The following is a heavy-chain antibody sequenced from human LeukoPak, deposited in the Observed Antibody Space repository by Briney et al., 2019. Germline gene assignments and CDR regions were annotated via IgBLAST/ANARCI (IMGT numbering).Heavy chain of an antibody. V-gene: IGHV1-46*01. CDR3: ARDTRRRDYDILTGYPNWFDP. Sequence: GASVKVSCKASGYTFTSYYMHWVRQAPGQGLEWMGIINPSGGSTSYAQKFQGRVTMTRDMSTSTVYMELSSLRSEDTAVYYCARDTRRRDYDILTGYPNWFDPWGQGTLVTVSS. CDR1: GYTFTSYY. D-gene: IGHD3-9*01. CDR2: INPSGGST. J-gene: IGHJ5*02.